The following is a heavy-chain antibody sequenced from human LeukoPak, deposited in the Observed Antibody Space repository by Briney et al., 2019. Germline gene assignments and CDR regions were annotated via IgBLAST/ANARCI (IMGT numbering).Heavy chain of an antibody. CDR2: INHSGST. Sequence: PSETLSLTCSVSGVSINSYFWSWIRQPPGKGLEWIGEINHSGSTNYNPSLKSRVTISVDTSKNQFSLKLSSVTAADTAVYYCARVYDYVWGSYRYHFDYWGQGTLVTVSS. J-gene: IGHJ4*02. CDR3: ARVYDYVWGSYRYHFDY. CDR1: GVSINSYF. V-gene: IGHV4-34*01. D-gene: IGHD3-16*02.